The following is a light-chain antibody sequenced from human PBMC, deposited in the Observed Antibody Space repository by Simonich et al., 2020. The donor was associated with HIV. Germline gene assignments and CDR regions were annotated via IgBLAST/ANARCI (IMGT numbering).Light chain of an antibody. V-gene: IGLV2-14*03. J-gene: IGLJ3*02. CDR1: SSDVGGYNY. CDR3: SSYTSSSTWV. CDR2: DVT. Sequence: SALTQPASVSGSPGPSITISCTGTSSDVGGYNYISCYQHHPGKAPKLMIYDVTKRRSGVSNRFSGSKSGNTASLTISGLQAEDEADYFCSSYTSSSTWVFGGGTKLTVL.